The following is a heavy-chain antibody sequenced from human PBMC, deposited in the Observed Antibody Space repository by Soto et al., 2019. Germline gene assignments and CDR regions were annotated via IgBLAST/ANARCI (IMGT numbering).Heavy chain of an antibody. CDR3: ARARGILTGYYRGPHNWFDP. J-gene: IGHJ5*02. CDR1: GGSFSGYY. CDR2: INHSGST. V-gene: IGHV4-34*01. D-gene: IGHD3-9*01. Sequence: SETLSLTCAVYGGSFSGYYWSWIRQPPGKGLEWIGEINHSGSTNYNPSLKSRVTISVDTSKNQFSLKLSSVTAADTAVYYCARARGILTGYYRGPHNWFDPWGQGTLVTVS.